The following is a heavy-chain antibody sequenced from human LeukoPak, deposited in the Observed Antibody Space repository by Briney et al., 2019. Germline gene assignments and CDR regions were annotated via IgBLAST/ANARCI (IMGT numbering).Heavy chain of an antibody. Sequence: SETLSLTCAVYGGSFSGYYWSWIRQPPGKGLEWIGEINHSGSTNYNPSLKSRVTISVDTSKNQLSLKLSSVTTADTAVYYCARLRMGDGYPTDYWGQGTLVTVSS. CDR1: GGSFSGYY. CDR3: ARLRMGDGYPTDY. V-gene: IGHV4-34*01. D-gene: IGHD5-24*01. J-gene: IGHJ4*02. CDR2: INHSGST.